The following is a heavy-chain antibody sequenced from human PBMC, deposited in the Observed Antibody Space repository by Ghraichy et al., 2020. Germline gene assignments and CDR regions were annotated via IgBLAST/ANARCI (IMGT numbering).Heavy chain of an antibody. J-gene: IGHJ3*02. CDR3: ARLSYFWAFDI. D-gene: IGHD2-8*01. CDR1: GGSISSSSYY. CDR2: IYYTGTN. Sequence: TLSLTCTVSGGSISSSSYYWAWIRQPPGKGLEWIGNIYYTGTNDYNPSLKSRVSISVDTSKNQFSLKLSSVTAADTAVYYCARLSYFWAFDIWGQGTMVIVSS. V-gene: IGHV4-39*01.